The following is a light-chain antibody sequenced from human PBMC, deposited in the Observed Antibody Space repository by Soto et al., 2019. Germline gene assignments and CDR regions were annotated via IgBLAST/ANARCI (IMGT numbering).Light chain of an antibody. Sequence: EIMMTQSPATLSVSPGGRATLSCRASQSVNIYLAWYQQKPGQAPRLLIFGASSRATGIPARFSGSGSGTEFNLTISSLQSEDFAVYFCQQYDDWLRLTFGGGTKVDIK. J-gene: IGKJ4*01. CDR2: GAS. CDR1: QSVNIY. V-gene: IGKV3D-15*01. CDR3: QQYDDWLRLT.